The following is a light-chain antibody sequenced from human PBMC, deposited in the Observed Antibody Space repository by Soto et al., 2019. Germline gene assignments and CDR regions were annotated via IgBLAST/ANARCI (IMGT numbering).Light chain of an antibody. CDR3: QQANSFPLT. CDR2: ATS. J-gene: IGKJ4*01. CDR1: QGISSW. Sequence: DIQMTQSPSSVSASVGDRVTITCRASQGISSWLAWYQQKQGKAPKLLIYATSSLQSGDQSRFSGRGTGTVFTLTFSILQPEDFATYYCQQANSFPLTFGGGTKVDIK. V-gene: IGKV1D-12*01.